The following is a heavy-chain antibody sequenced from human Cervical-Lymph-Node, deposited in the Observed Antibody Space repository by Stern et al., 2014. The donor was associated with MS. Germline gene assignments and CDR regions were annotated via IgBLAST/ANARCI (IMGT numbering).Heavy chain of an antibody. J-gene: IGHJ4*02. CDR1: GDTFSNYA. D-gene: IGHD4-11*01. CDR2: LIPFFGAT. Sequence: VQLVQSGSEVKKPGSSVKVSCKSSGDTFSNYALSWVRQAPGPGLEWVGGLIPFFGATRYGQKFQGRVTITPEESPGTAFMELSNLTSDDTAVYYCALRRSYYVFWGQGTLISVSS. V-gene: IGHV1-69*01. CDR3: ALRRSYYVF.